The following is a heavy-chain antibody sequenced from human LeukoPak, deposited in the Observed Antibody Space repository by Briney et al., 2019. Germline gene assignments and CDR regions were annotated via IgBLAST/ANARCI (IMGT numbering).Heavy chain of an antibody. CDR3: TREDYYYDSSGYYNFDY. V-gene: IGHV3-15*01. J-gene: IGHJ4*02. D-gene: IGHD3-22*01. CDR1: GFXFSNAW. Sequence: GGSLRLSCAASGFXFSNAWINWVRQAPGKGREWVGRIKSKTDGGTTDYTAPVKGRFTISREDSKNTLYLQMNSLKTEDTAVYYCTREDYYYDSSGYYNFDYWGQGTLVTVSS. CDR2: IKSKTDGGTT.